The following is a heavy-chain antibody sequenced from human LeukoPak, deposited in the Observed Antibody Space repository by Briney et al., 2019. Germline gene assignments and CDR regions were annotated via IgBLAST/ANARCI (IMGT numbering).Heavy chain of an antibody. J-gene: IGHJ4*02. CDR2: IYYSGGT. V-gene: IGHV4-61*05. Sequence: SETLSLTCTVSGGSISSSSYYWGWIRQPPGKGLEWIGYIYYSGGTNYNPSLKSRVTISVDTSKSQFSLKLTSVTAADTAVYYCARSTYGYPLDYWGQGTLVTVSS. D-gene: IGHD5-24*01. CDR1: GGSISSSSYY. CDR3: ARSTYGYPLDY.